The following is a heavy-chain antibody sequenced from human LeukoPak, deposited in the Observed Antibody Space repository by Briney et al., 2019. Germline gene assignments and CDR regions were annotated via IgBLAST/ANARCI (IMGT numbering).Heavy chain of an antibody. D-gene: IGHD6-19*01. CDR2: IWYDGSNK. Sequence: GGSLRLSCAASGFTFSSYGMHWVRQAPGKGLEWVAVIWYDGSNKYYADSVKGRFTISRDNSKNTLYLQMNSLRAEDTAVYYCARDPAVAAGYFDYWGQGTLVTVSS. J-gene: IGHJ4*02. V-gene: IGHV3-33*01. CDR1: GFTFSSYG. CDR3: ARDPAVAAGYFDY.